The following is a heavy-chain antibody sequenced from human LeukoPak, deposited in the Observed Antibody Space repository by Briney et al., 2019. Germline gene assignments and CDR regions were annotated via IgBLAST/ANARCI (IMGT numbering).Heavy chain of an antibody. CDR2: ISYDGSNK. J-gene: IGHJ5*02. CDR1: GFTFSSYA. Sequence: PGGSLRLSCAASGFTFSSYAMHWVRQAPGKGLEWVAVISYDGSNKYYADSVKGRFTISRDNSKNTLYLQMNSLRAEDTAVYYCAREIAAAGYNWFDPWGQGTLVTVSS. CDR3: AREIAAAGYNWFDP. V-gene: IGHV3-30*04. D-gene: IGHD6-13*01.